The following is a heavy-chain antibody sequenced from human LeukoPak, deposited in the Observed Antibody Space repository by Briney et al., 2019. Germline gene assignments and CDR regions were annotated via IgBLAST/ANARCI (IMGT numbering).Heavy chain of an antibody. CDR2: ISGSGGST. V-gene: IGHV3-23*01. CDR1: GFTFSSYS. CDR3: AKDDSGASYYYYYYMDV. J-gene: IGHJ6*03. D-gene: IGHD1-26*01. Sequence: PGGSLRLSCAASGFTFSSYSMNWVRQAPGKGLEWVSAISGSGGSTYYADSVKGRFTISRDNSKNTLYLQMNSLRAEDTAVYYCAKDDSGASYYYYYYMDVWGKGTTVTISS.